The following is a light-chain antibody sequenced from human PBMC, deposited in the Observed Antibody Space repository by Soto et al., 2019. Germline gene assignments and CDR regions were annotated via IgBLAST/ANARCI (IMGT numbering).Light chain of an antibody. CDR2: EVS. J-gene: IGLJ1*01. V-gene: IGLV2-14*01. CDR3: NSYTSSTTLDYV. CDR1: SSDVGAYNY. Sequence: QSVLTQPASVSGSPGQSITISCTGTSSDVGAYNYVSWYQQHPGKAPKLMIYEVSNRPSGVSNRFSGSKSGNTASLTISGLQAEDEADYYCNSYTSSTTLDYVFGTGTKLTVL.